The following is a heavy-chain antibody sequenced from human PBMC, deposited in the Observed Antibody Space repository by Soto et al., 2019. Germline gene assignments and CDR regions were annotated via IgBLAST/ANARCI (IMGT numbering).Heavy chain of an antibody. J-gene: IGHJ4*02. CDR3: AAGTDTAMEQGADY. V-gene: IGHV3-21*01. CDR1: GFTFSDHS. Sequence: EVQLVESGGGLVKPGGSLRLSCAGSGFTFSDHSMNWVRQAPGKGLEWVSSISTTGRYIYYADSMAGRFTISRDNAKNLVYVQINSLRGEDTAIYYCAAGTDTAMEQGADYWGQGTLVTVSS. D-gene: IGHD5-18*01. CDR2: ISTTGRYI.